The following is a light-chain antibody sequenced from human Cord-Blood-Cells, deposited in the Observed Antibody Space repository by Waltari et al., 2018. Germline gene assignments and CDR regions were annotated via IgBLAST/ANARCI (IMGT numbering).Light chain of an antibody. CDR1: SSDVGGYNY. CDR3: SSYAGSFYV. Sequence: QSALTQPPSASGSPGQSVTISCTGTSSDVGGYNYVSWYQQHPGKAPKLSSDEVSKHPSGCPDRCCGSKYDNPASLTVSGLQAEDEADYYCSSYAGSFYVFGTGTKVTVL. CDR2: EVS. J-gene: IGLJ1*01. V-gene: IGLV2-8*01.